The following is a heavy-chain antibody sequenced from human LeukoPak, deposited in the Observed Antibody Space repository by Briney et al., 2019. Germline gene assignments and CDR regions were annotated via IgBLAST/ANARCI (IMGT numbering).Heavy chain of an antibody. V-gene: IGHV1-3*01. J-gene: IGHJ4*02. CDR1: GYTFTSYA. CDR2: INAGNGNT. D-gene: IGHD6-6*01. CDR3: ARGGGSSSSVFDY. Sequence: ASVKVSCKASGYTFTSYAIHWVRQAPGQGLEWMGWINAGNGNTKYSQKFQGRVTITRDTSASTAYMELSGLRSEDTAVFYCARGGGSSSSVFDYWGQGTLVTVSS.